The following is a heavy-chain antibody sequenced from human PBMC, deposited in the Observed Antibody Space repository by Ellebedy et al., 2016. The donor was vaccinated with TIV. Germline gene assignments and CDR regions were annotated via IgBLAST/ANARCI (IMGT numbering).Heavy chain of an antibody. CDR1: GYTFTGYY. V-gene: IGHV1-8*02. Sequence: AASVKVSCKASGYTFTGYYMHWVRQAPGQGLEWMGWINPNSGNTGYAQKFQGRVTMTRNTSISTAYMELSSLTFEDTAVYYCARRQFYMSDYWGQGTLVTVSS. D-gene: IGHD5-24*01. CDR3: ARRQFYMSDY. J-gene: IGHJ4*02. CDR2: INPNSGNT.